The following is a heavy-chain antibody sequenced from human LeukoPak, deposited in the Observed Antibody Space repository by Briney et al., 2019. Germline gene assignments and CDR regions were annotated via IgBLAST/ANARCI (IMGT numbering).Heavy chain of an antibody. Sequence: SVEVSCKASGGTFSSYTISWVRQVPGQGLEWMGRIIPILGIANYAQKFQGRVTITADKSTSTAYMELSSLRSEDTAVYYCARGTFDGYNYYYYYGMDVWGQGTTVTVSS. V-gene: IGHV1-69*02. CDR3: ARGTFDGYNYYYYYGMDV. CDR2: IIPILGIA. J-gene: IGHJ6*02. CDR1: GGTFSSYT. D-gene: IGHD5-24*01.